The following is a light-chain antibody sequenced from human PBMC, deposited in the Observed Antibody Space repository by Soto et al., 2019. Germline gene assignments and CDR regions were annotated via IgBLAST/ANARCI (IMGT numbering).Light chain of an antibody. CDR1: QGINSY. CDR2: AAS. V-gene: IGKV1-9*01. J-gene: IGKJ4*01. CDR3: QQHNSYPLS. Sequence: DIQLTQSPSFLSASVGDRVTITCRASQGINSYLAWYQQKPRKAPKLLIYAASTLQSGVPSRFSGSGSGTEFTLTISSLQPEDFATYYCQQHNSYPLSFGGGTKVEIK.